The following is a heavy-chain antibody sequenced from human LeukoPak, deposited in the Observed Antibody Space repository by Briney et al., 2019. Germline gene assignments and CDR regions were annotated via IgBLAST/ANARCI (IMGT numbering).Heavy chain of an antibody. V-gene: IGHV4-59*01. CDR1: GGPISRYY. J-gene: IGHJ4*02. D-gene: IGHD7-27*01. CDR3: VRATGATVDY. Sequence: PSETLSLTCTVSGGPISRYYWSWIRQPPGKGLEWIGYIYYSGSANYNPSLKTRVTISVDTSKSQLSLYLRSVTSAYTPASHCVRATGATVDYWGQGTLVTVSS. CDR2: IYYSGSA.